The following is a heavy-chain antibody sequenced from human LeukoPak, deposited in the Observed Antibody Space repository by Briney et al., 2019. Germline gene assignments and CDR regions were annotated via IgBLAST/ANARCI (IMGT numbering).Heavy chain of an antibody. D-gene: IGHD3-22*01. CDR1: GFTFRSYA. CDR2: IDGDGGSR. Sequence: GGSLRLSCAASGFTFRSYAMSWVRQAPGQGLEWVSSIDGDGGSRYYADSVKGRFTISRDNSKNTLYLQMNSLRAEDTAVYYCAKDIPNYYDSSGYYGVHDYWGQGTLVTVSS. J-gene: IGHJ4*02. CDR3: AKDIPNYYDSSGYYGVHDY. V-gene: IGHV3-23*01.